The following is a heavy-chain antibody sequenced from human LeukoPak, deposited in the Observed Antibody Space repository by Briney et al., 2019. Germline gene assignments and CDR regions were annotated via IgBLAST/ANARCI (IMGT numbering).Heavy chain of an antibody. D-gene: IGHD1-1*01. V-gene: IGHV4-38-2*02. Sequence: SETLSLTCTVSGYSISSGHYWGWIRQPPVKGLEWIGSIYEGETTYYNPSLKTRLTISLDTSKNQFSLKLSSVTAADTAVYYCASNWSDFDYWGQGILVTVSS. CDR3: ASNWSDFDY. CDR1: GYSISSGHY. CDR2: IYEGETT. J-gene: IGHJ4*02.